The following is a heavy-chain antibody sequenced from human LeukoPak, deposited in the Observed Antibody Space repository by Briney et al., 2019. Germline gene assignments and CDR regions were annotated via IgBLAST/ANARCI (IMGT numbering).Heavy chain of an antibody. CDR3: VKDVCTSPRCLLYSDS. Sequence: GGSLRLSCRTSGFAFNNYAMNWVRQPPGKGLEWVSGISGFNTYYADSVNGRFTISRDNSKNVLYLQMDRLRVEDTAVYYCVKDVCTSPRCLLYSDSWGQGALVTVSS. J-gene: IGHJ4*02. CDR1: GFAFNNYA. D-gene: IGHD2-2*01. V-gene: IGHV3-23*01. CDR2: ISGFNT.